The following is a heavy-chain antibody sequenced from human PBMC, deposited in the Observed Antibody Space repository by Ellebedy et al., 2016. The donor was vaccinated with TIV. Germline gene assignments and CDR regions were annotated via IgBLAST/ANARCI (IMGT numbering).Heavy chain of an antibody. CDR1: GFTFSSYG. J-gene: IGHJ4*02. Sequence: GESLKISXAASGFTFSSYGMHWVRQAPGKGLEWVAVIWYDGSNKYYADSVKGRFTISRDNSKSTLYLQMNSLRAEDTAVYYCARDGGSMVRGVLFDYWGQGTLVTVSS. CDR3: ARDGGSMVRGVLFDY. V-gene: IGHV3-33*01. CDR2: IWYDGSNK. D-gene: IGHD3-10*01.